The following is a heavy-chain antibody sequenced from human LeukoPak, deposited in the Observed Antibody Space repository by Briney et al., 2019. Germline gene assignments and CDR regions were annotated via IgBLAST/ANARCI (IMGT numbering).Heavy chain of an antibody. CDR3: ARAETEQSGYDYYFDY. J-gene: IGHJ4*02. V-gene: IGHV3-7*01. CDR1: GFTFSSYW. CDR2: IKQDGSEE. Sequence: GGSLRLSCAASGFTFSSYWMSWVRQAPGKGLEWVANIKQDGSEEYYVDSVKGRFTISRDNAKNSLYLQMNSLRAEDTAVYYCARAETEQSGYDYYFDYWGQGTLVTVSS. D-gene: IGHD5-12*01.